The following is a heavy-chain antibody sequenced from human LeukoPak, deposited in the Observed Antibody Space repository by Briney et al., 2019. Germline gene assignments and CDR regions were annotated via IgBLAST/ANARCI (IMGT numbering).Heavy chain of an antibody. D-gene: IGHD1-26*01. CDR3: ARAPPPYSGSSFVYYFDY. CDR2: ISSSSSYI. Sequence: GGSLRLSCAASGFTFSSYSMNWVRQAPGKGLEWVSSISSSSSYIYYADSVKGRFTISRDNAKNSLYLQMNSLRAEDTAVYYCARAPPPYSGSSFVYYFDYWGQGTLVTVSS. CDR1: GFTFSSYS. V-gene: IGHV3-21*01. J-gene: IGHJ4*02.